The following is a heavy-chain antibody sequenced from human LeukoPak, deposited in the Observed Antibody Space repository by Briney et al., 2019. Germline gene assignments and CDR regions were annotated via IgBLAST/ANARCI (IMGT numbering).Heavy chain of an antibody. CDR2: IFYSGIT. Sequence: SETLSLTCTVSGGSVSSGRYYWSWIRQPPGKGLEWIGYIFYSGITNYNPSLKSRVTISVDTSKKQFSLKLTSVTAADTAVYYCARDSGSYPHWFAPWGQGTLVTVSS. J-gene: IGHJ5*02. CDR1: GGSVSSGRYY. D-gene: IGHD1-26*01. CDR3: ARDSGSYPHWFAP. V-gene: IGHV4-61*01.